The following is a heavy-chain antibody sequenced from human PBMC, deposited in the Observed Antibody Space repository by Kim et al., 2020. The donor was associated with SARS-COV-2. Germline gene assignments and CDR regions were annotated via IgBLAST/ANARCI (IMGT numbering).Heavy chain of an antibody. D-gene: IGHD3-22*01. V-gene: IGHV1-69*04. CDR1: GGTFSSYA. CDR3: ASAYDSSGYIFDY. CDR2: IIPILGIA. J-gene: IGHJ4*02. Sequence: SVKVSCKASGGTFSSYAISWVRQAPGQGLEWMGRIIPILGIANYAQKFQGRVTITADKSTSTAYMELSSLRSEDTAVYYCASAYDSSGYIFDYWGQGTLVTVSS.